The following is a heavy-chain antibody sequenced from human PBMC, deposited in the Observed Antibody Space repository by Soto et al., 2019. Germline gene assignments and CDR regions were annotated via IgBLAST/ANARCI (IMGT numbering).Heavy chain of an antibody. J-gene: IGHJ4*02. D-gene: IGHD1-26*01. Sequence: GGSLRLSCAASGLTFSDHYMDWVRQAPGKGLEWVGRSRNKANSYRTEYAASVKGRFTISRDDSKNSLYLQMNSLETEDTAVYYCARLVGAAVTFDYWGRGTLVTVSS. V-gene: IGHV3-72*01. CDR2: SRNKANSYRT. CDR3: ARLVGAAVTFDY. CDR1: GLTFSDHY.